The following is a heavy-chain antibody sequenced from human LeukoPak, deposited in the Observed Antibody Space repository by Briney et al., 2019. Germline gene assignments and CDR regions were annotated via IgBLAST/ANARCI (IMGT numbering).Heavy chain of an antibody. CDR3: ARGPRVWGSYRNFDY. V-gene: IGHV4-59*12. Sequence: SETLSLTCTVSGGSIRSYYWSWIRQPPGKGLEWIAYIYYSGSTNYNPSLKSRVTISVDTSKNQFSLKLSSVTAADTAVYYCARGPRVWGSYRNFDYWGQGTLVTVSS. CDR2: IYYSGST. CDR1: GGSIRSYY. D-gene: IGHD3-16*02. J-gene: IGHJ4*02.